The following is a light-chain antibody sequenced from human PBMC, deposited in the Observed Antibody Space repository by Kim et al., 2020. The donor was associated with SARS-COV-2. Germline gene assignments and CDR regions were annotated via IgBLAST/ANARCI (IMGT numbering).Light chain of an antibody. CDR1: TSDVGTYDL. CDR2: GVD. Sequence: QSVLTQPASVSGSPGQSITISCSGITSDVGTYDLVSWYRQHPDRAPELIIYGVDKRPSGVSNRFSGYKSGNTASLTISGLQADDEADYYCCSYVGSSTLVFGGGTQLTVL. J-gene: IGLJ2*01. CDR3: CSYVGSSTLV. V-gene: IGLV2-23*02.